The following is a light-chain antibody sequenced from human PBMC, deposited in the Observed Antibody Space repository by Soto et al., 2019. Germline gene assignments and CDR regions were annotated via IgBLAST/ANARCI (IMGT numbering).Light chain of an antibody. CDR3: SSYTSSSTYV. CDR2: AVS. CDR1: SSDVGGYNY. J-gene: IGLJ1*01. Sequence: QSALTQPASVSGSPGQSITISCTGTSSDVGGYNYVSWYQQHPGKAPKLMIYAVSNRPSGVSNRFSGSKSGNTASLTSSGLQAEDEADYYCSSYTSSSTYVFGTGTKLTVL. V-gene: IGLV2-14*01.